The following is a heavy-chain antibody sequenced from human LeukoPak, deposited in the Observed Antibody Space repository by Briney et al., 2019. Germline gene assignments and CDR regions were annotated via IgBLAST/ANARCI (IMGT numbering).Heavy chain of an antibody. CDR1: GFSVNEYS. J-gene: IGHJ4*02. D-gene: IGHD6-19*01. V-gene: IGHV3-21*01. CDR2: IGSRSRFI. CDR3: ANDGPVSSSGWYLDY. Sequence: GGSLRLSCAASGFSVNEYSMNWVRQTPGKGLEWVSSIGSRSRFISYADSVKGRFTISRDNSKNTLYLQMNNLRAEVTAVYYCANDGPVSSSGWYLDYWGQGTLVTVSS.